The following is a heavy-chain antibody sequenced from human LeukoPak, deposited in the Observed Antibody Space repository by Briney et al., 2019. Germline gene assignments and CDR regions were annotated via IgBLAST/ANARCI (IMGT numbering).Heavy chain of an antibody. V-gene: IGHV4-34*01. Sequence: SETLSLTCAVYGGSFSGYYWSWIRQPPGKGLEWIGEINHSGSTNYNPSLKSRVTISLDTSKNQFSLKLTSVTAADTAVYYCARAPPPSPGYSYRLMKYYFDYWSQGTLVTVSS. CDR3: ARAPPPSPGYSYRLMKYYFDY. D-gene: IGHD5-18*01. CDR1: GGSFSGYY. J-gene: IGHJ4*02. CDR2: INHSGST.